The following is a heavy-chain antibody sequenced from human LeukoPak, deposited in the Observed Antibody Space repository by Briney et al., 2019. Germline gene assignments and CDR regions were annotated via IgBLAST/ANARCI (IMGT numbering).Heavy chain of an antibody. CDR3: ARPYYYDSRIDP. D-gene: IGHD3-22*01. CDR1: GGSITSGDYY. V-gene: IGHV4-30-4*01. J-gene: IGHJ5*02. Sequence: SETLCLTCTVSGGSITSGDYYWSWIRQPPGKGLEWIAYMYYSGSNYYNPSPKRRVTMSADTSKNEFSLKLSSVTAADTAVYYCARPYYYDSRIDPWGQGTLVTVSS. CDR2: MYYSGSN.